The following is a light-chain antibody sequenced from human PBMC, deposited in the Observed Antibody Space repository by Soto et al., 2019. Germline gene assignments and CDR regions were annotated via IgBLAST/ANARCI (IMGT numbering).Light chain of an antibody. Sequence: DIQMTQSPSTLSASVGDRVTITCRASQSISSWLAWYQQKPGKAPKLLIYKASSLESGVPSRFSGSGSGTEFTLTITSLHPDDFATHYCQQYNSYSCTFGQGTKVEIK. J-gene: IGKJ1*01. CDR1: QSISSW. CDR3: QQYNSYSCT. V-gene: IGKV1-5*03. CDR2: KAS.